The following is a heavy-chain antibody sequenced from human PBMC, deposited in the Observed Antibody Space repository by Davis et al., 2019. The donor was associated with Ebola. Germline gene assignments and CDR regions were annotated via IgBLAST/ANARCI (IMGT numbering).Heavy chain of an antibody. V-gene: IGHV3-7*01. D-gene: IGHD3-3*01. CDR3: ATTRKIFGRDRAPYYYMDV. CDR1: GFTFSSYW. J-gene: IGHJ6*03. CDR2: IKQDGSEK. Sequence: GESLNISCAASGFTFSSYWMSWVRQAPGKGLEWVANIKQDGSEKYYLDSVKGRFTISRDNAKNSLYLQMNSLRAEDTGMYYCATTRKIFGRDRAPYYYMDVWGKGTTVTVSS.